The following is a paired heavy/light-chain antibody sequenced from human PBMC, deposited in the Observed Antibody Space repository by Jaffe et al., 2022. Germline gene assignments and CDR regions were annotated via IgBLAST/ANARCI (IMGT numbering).Heavy chain of an antibody. CDR1: GFTFGDYA. D-gene: IGHD3-10*01. V-gene: IGHV3-49*04. Sequence: EVQLVESGGGLVQPGRSLKLSCTASGFTFGDYAVSWVRQTPGMGLEWVGFIRSKAYGGTTEYAASIKGRFSISRDDSKSVAYLQMNSLRTADTAVYYCYRVQILQFGELSQDYWGRGTLVTVSS. CDR2: IRSKAYGGTT. CDR3: YRVQILQFGELSQDY. J-gene: IGHJ4*02.
Light chain of an antibody. J-gene: IGLJ7*01. Sequence: QSVLTQPPSVSAAPGQKVTISCSGDYSNIGVNYVSWYQQLPGTAPKLLIYEDNKRPSGIPDRFTGAKSGTSATLGITGLQTGDEADYYCATWDNSLKIQAVFGGGTQLTVL. V-gene: IGLV1-51*01. CDR1: YSNIGVNY. CDR2: EDN. CDR3: ATWDNSLKIQAV.